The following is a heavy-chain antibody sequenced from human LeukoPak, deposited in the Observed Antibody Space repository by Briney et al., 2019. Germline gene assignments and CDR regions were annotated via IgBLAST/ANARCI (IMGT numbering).Heavy chain of an antibody. D-gene: IGHD3-10*01. J-gene: IGHJ4*02. CDR3: ARDRDLFDY. Sequence: PSETLSLTCTVSGGSISSYYWSWIQQPPGKGLEWIGYIYYSGSTNYNPSLKSRVTISVDTSKNQFSLNLSSVTAADTAVYYCARDRDLFDYWGQGTLVTVSS. V-gene: IGHV4-59*01. CDR2: IYYSGST. CDR1: GGSISSYY.